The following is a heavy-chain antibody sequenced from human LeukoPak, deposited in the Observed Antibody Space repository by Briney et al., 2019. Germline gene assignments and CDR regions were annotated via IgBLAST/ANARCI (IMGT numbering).Heavy chain of an antibody. CDR2: INPSGSST. Sequence: ASVKVSCKASGYTFTSHYMHWVRQAPGQGLEWMGLINPSGSSTLYAQNFQGRVTMTRDMSTPTDYMELSSLRSEDTAVYYCARDNSVGGIAWWFDPWGQGTLLTVSS. V-gene: IGHV1-46*01. CDR3: ARDNSVGGIAWWFDP. J-gene: IGHJ5*02. CDR1: GYTFTSHY. D-gene: IGHD4-23*01.